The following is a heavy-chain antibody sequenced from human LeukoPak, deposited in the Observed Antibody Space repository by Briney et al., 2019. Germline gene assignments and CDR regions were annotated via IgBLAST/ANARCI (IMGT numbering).Heavy chain of an antibody. CDR3: VRGRYNYGYIFDY. V-gene: IGHV3-48*04. CDR2: ISSSSNTI. Sequence: QPGGSLRLSCAASGFTFSSYNMNWVRQAPGKGPEWVSYISSSSNTIYYADSVKGRFTISRDNARNSVYLQMNSLRVEDTAVYYCVRGRYNYGYIFDYWGQGTLVTVSS. J-gene: IGHJ4*02. D-gene: IGHD5-18*01. CDR1: GFTFSSYN.